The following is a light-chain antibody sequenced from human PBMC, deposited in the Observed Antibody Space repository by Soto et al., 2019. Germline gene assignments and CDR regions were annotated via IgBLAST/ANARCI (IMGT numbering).Light chain of an antibody. CDR2: LEGSGSY. Sequence: QPVLTQSSSASASLGSSVKLTCTLSSGRSSYIIAWHQQQPGTAPRFLMNLEGSGSYNKGSGIPDRFSGSSSGADRYLTISNLQSEDEADYYCETWDGYSWVFGGGTKLTVL. J-gene: IGLJ3*02. CDR3: ETWDGYSWV. CDR1: SGRSSYI. V-gene: IGLV4-60*03.